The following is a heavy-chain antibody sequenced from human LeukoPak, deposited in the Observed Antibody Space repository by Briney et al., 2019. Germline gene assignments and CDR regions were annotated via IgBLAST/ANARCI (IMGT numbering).Heavy chain of an antibody. V-gene: IGHV3-53*01. CDR1: GFTLISNY. CDR3: TRVNSGTIPGLDL. Sequence: GGSLRLSCAVSGFTLISNYMGCVRQAPGKGLEWVSIIHSGGSTYYADSVKGRFTISRDNSKNTLYLQMNSLRAEDTAVYYCTRVNSGTIPGLDLWGQRTLVTVSS. J-gene: IGHJ5*02. CDR2: IHSGGST. D-gene: IGHD2-2*01.